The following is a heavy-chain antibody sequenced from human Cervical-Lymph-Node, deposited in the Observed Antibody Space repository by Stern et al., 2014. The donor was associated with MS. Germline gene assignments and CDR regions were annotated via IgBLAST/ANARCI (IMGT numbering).Heavy chain of an antibody. D-gene: IGHD1-26*01. CDR1: GFTFDDYG. Sequence: EVQLEESGGGLEQPGRSLRLSCAASGFTFDDYGMHWVRQVPGKGLEWVSGIGWNSGSIGYADSVKGRFTISRDNTKNSLYLQMNSLRAEDTALYYCAKGFTSGTYGLFDYWGQGTLVTVSS. CDR3: AKGFTSGTYGLFDY. CDR2: IGWNSGSI. J-gene: IGHJ4*02. V-gene: IGHV3-9*01.